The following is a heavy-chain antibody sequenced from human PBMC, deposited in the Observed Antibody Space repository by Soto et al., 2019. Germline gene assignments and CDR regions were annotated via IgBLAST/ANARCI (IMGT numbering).Heavy chain of an antibody. CDR2: IYYSGST. Sequence: SETLSLTCTVSGGSISSSSYYWGWIRQPPGKGLEWIGSIYYSGSTYYNPSLKSRVTISVETSKNQFSLKLSSVTAADTAVYYCARQPGYYDSSGYYPYYYYGMDVWGQGTTVTVSS. CDR1: GGSISSSSYY. CDR3: ARQPGYYDSSGYYPYYYYGMDV. J-gene: IGHJ6*02. V-gene: IGHV4-39*01. D-gene: IGHD3-22*01.